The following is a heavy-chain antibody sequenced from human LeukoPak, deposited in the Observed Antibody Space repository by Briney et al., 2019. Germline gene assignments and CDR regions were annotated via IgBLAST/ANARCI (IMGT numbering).Heavy chain of an antibody. Sequence: SETLSLTCTVSGGSITSNSYYWGWIRQPPGQGLEWIGSIHYGGTTYYNPSLKSRVTISVDTSKNQFSLKLSSVTAADTAVYYCAISGRTGSSGWYPRGNTNWFDPWGQGTLVTVSS. J-gene: IGHJ5*02. D-gene: IGHD6-19*01. CDR3: AISGRTGSSGWYPRGNTNWFDP. CDR1: GGSITSNSYY. V-gene: IGHV4-39*01. CDR2: IHYGGTT.